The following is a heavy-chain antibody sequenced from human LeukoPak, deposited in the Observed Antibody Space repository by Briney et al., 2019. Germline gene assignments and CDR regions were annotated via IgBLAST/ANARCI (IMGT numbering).Heavy chain of an antibody. D-gene: IGHD5-12*01. V-gene: IGHV3-23*01. CDR2: IRDSGFT. J-gene: IGHJ4*02. CDR1: GFNFTSYA. CDR3: AKSASSGNEWAGGLFDY. Sequence: GGSLSLSSPAPGFNFTSYAMSWVRPAPGQGLEWVSSIRDSGFTNYAASVKGRFTVSRDNSKNTMYMQMNSLRAEDTAVYYCAKSASSGNEWAGGLFDYWGQGTLVTVSS.